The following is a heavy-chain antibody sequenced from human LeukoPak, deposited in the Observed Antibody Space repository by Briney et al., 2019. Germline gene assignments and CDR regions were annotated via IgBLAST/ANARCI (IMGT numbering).Heavy chain of an antibody. CDR2: IYHSGST. V-gene: IGHV4-38-2*02. CDR1: GYSISSGYY. Sequence: KPSETLSLTCTVSGYSISSGYYWGWIRQPPGKGLEWIGSIYHSGSTYYNPSLKSRVTISVDTSKNQFSLKLSSVTAADTAVYYCARLHETVNSWYGIDYWGQGTLVTVSS. J-gene: IGHJ4*02. D-gene: IGHD6-13*01. CDR3: ARLHETVNSWYGIDY.